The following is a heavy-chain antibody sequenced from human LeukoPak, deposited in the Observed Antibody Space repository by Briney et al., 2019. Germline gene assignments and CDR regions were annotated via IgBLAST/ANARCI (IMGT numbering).Heavy chain of an antibody. CDR2: IWDDASNK. CDR1: GFTFSSYA. Sequence: QPGGSLRLSCAASGFTFSSYAMSWVRQAPGKGLEWVAVIWDDASNKYYADSVKGRFTISRDNSKNTLYLQMNSLRAEDTAVYYCARAEVPAAIKSGAFDIWGQGTMVTVSS. CDR3: ARAEVPAAIKSGAFDI. D-gene: IGHD2-2*01. J-gene: IGHJ3*02. V-gene: IGHV3-33*08.